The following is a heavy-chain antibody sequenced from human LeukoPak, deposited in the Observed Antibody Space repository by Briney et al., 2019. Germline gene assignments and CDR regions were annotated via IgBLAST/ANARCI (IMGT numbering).Heavy chain of an antibody. J-gene: IGHJ4*02. Sequence: ASVKVSCKASGYTFTGYYMHWVRQAPGQGLECMGWINPNSGGTNYAQKFQGRVTMTRDTSISTAYMELSRLRSDDTAVYYCARFDCSGGSCPLNYWGQGTLVTVSS. V-gene: IGHV1-2*02. CDR2: INPNSGGT. D-gene: IGHD2-15*01. CDR1: GYTFTGYY. CDR3: ARFDCSGGSCPLNY.